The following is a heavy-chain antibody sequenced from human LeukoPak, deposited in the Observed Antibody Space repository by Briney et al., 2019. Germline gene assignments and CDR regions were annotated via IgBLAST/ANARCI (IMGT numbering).Heavy chain of an antibody. CDR3: ARHALGYCSGGSCYDGWFDS. J-gene: IGHJ5*01. CDR1: GGSISSYY. CDR2: IYYSGST. D-gene: IGHD2-15*01. V-gene: IGHV4-59*08. Sequence: SETLSLTCTVSGGSISSYYWSWIRQPPGQGLEWIGYIYYSGSTDYNPSLKSRVTISVDTSKNQFSLKLSSVTAADTAVYYCARHALGYCSGGSCYDGWFDSWGQGTLVTVSS.